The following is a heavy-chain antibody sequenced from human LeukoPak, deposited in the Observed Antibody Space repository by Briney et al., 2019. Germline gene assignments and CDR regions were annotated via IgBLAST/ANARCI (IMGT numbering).Heavy chain of an antibody. V-gene: IGHV3-23*01. CDR3: AKDLDSSGSRFDY. J-gene: IGHJ4*02. Sequence: GGSLRLSCAAAGFTFSIYAMAWVRQAPGKGLEWVSGISGSGDSTYYADSVKGRFTISRDNSKNTLYLQMNSLRAEDTATYYCAKDLDSSGSRFDYWGQGTLVTVSS. D-gene: IGHD3-22*01. CDR1: GFTFSIYA. CDR2: ISGSGDST.